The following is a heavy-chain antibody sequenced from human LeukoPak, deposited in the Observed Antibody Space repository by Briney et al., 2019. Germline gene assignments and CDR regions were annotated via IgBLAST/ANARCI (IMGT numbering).Heavy chain of an antibody. Sequence: GGSLRLSCAASGFTFSSYAMSWVRQAPGKGLEWVSAISGSGGSTYYADSVKGRFTISRDNSKNTLYLQMNSLRAEDTAVYYCAKSSGRSYYYGMDVWGQGTTVTVSS. CDR3: AKSSGRSYYYGMDV. V-gene: IGHV3-23*01. CDR1: GFTFSSYA. CDR2: ISGSGGST. D-gene: IGHD6-6*01. J-gene: IGHJ6*02.